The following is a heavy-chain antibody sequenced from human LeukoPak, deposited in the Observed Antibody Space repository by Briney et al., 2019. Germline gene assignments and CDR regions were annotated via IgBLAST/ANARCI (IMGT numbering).Heavy chain of an antibody. CDR3: ARLRSEYYYDSSGYYRRGMDV. CDR2: IYPGDSDS. CDR1: GYRFTDYW. J-gene: IGHJ6*02. V-gene: IGHV5-51*01. Sequence: GESLKISCKGSGYRFTDYWIAWVRQMPGKGLEWMGIIYPGDSDSRYSPSFQGQVTISADKSISTAYLQWSSLKASDTAMYYCARLRSEYYYDSSGYYRRGMDVWGQGTTVTVSS. D-gene: IGHD3-22*01.